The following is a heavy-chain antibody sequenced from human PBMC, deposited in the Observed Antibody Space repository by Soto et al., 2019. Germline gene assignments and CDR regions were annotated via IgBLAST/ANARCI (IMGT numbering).Heavy chain of an antibody. CDR3: ARHSHYYDSSGYSDY. J-gene: IGHJ4*02. CDR1: GGSISSSSYY. D-gene: IGHD3-22*01. V-gene: IGHV4-39*01. Sequence: SETLSLTCTVSGGSISSSSYYWGWIRQPPGKGLEWIGSIYYSGSTYYNPSLKSRVTISVDTSKNQFSLKLSSVTAADTAVYYCARHSHYYDSSGYSDYWGQGTLVTVSS. CDR2: IYYSGST.